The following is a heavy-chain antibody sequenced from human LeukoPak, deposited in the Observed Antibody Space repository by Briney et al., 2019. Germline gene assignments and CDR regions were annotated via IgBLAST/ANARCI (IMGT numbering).Heavy chain of an antibody. D-gene: IGHD1-1*01. CDR1: GFIFSGYA. CDR3: AKDWKTWNQEFDA. V-gene: IGHV3-23*01. Sequence: GGSLRLSCAASGFIFSGYAMTWVRQAPGKGLEWVSTISGSGGTTHYADSLRGRFTISRDNSGNTLYLQMNSLRAEDTAVYYCAKDWKTWNQEFDAWGQGTLVTVS. CDR2: ISGSGGTT. J-gene: IGHJ5*02.